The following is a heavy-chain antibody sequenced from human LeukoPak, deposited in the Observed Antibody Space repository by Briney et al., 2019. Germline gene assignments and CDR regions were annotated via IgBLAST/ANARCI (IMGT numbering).Heavy chain of an antibody. CDR2: IIPILGIA. CDR3: ARDSSGWYYFDY. D-gene: IGHD6-19*01. J-gene: IGHJ4*02. CDR1: GGTFSSYT. Sequence: GASVKVSCKASGGTFSSYTISWVRQAPGQGLEWMGRIIPILGIANYAQKFQGRVTITADKSTSTAYMEPSSLRSEDTAVYYCARDSSGWYYFDYWGQGTLVTVSS. V-gene: IGHV1-69*04.